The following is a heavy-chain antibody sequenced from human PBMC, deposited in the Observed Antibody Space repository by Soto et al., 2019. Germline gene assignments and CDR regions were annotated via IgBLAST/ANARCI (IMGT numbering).Heavy chain of an antibody. V-gene: IGHV1-69*01. D-gene: IGHD1-26*01. CDR2: IIPIFGTA. CDR3: ARDGGRHSGGIDY. Sequence: QVQLVQSGAEVKKPGSSVKVSCKASGGTFSSYSINWVRQAPGQGLEWMGEIIPIFGTANYAQKFQGRVTITADESTSTAYMELSSLRAEDTAVYYCARDGGRHSGGIDYWGQGTLVTGAS. CDR1: GGTFSSYS. J-gene: IGHJ4*02.